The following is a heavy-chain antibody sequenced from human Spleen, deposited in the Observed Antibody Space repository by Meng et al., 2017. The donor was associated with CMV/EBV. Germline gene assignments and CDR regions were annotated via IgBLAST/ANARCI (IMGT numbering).Heavy chain of an antibody. V-gene: IGHV3-15*01. CDR3: SRRFSGGWGY. CDR2: IKSQTDGGTT. CDR1: GFTFSNSL. Sequence: SCAASGFTFSNSLMTWVRQTPGKGLEWIGRIKSQTDGGTTDYAAPVKGRFTISRDDSKTTLYLQMNSLKPEDTAVYYCSRRFSGGWGYWGQGTLVTVSS. D-gene: IGHD3-3*01. J-gene: IGHJ4*02.